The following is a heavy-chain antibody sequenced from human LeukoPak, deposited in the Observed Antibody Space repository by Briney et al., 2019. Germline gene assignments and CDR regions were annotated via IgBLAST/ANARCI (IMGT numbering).Heavy chain of an antibody. D-gene: IGHD6-19*01. Sequence: GGSLRLSCAASEFTFSTYAMSWVRQAPGKGLEWVSAISGSGGSTFYADSVKGRFTISRDNSKNTLYLQMNSLRAEDTAVYYCAKDGGRLPYYGMDVWGQGTTVTVSS. J-gene: IGHJ6*02. V-gene: IGHV3-23*01. CDR3: AKDGGRLPYYGMDV. CDR1: EFTFSTYA. CDR2: ISGSGGST.